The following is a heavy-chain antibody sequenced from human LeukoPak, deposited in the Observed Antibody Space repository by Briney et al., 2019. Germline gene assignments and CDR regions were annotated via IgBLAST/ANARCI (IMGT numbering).Heavy chain of an antibody. V-gene: IGHV3-64*01. CDR2: ISSNGGST. J-gene: IGHJ4*02. D-gene: IGHD3-22*01. CDR3: AKDHQSVYYYDSSGYRGH. Sequence: GGSLRLSCAASGFTFSSYAMHWVRQAPGKGLEYVSAISSNGGSTYYANSVKGRFTISRDNSKNTLYLQMNSLRAEDTAVYYCAKDHQSVYYYDSSGYRGHWGQGTLVTVSS. CDR1: GFTFSSYA.